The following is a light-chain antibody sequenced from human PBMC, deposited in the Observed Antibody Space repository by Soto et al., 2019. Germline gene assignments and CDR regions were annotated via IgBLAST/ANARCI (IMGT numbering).Light chain of an antibody. V-gene: IGLV8-61*01. J-gene: IGLJ1*01. CDR3: VLYMGSGFYV. CDR1: SGSVSTSYY. CDR2: STN. Sequence: QAVVTQEPSFSVSPEGTVTLTCGLSSGSVSTSYYPSWYQQTPGQAPRTLIYSTNTRSSGVPDRFSGSILGNKAALTITGAQADDESDYYCVLYMGSGFYVFGTGTKLTVL.